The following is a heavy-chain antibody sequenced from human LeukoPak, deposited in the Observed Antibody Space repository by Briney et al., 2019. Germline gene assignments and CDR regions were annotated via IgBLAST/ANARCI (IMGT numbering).Heavy chain of an antibody. CDR3: AREEVATALATMSYYYGMDV. D-gene: IGHD5-18*01. V-gene: IGHV1-2*02. CDR2: INPNSGGT. J-gene: IGHJ6*02. CDR1: GYTFTGYY. Sequence: ASVKVSCKASGYTFTGYYMHWVRQAPGQGLEGMGWINPNSGGTNYAQKFQGRVTMTRVTSISTAYMELRRLRSDTTAVYYCAREEVATALATMSYYYGMDVWGQGTTVTVSS.